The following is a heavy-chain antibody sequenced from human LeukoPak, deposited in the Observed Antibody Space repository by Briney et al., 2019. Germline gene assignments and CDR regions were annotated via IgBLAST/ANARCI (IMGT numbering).Heavy chain of an antibody. CDR3: ARGEYTYGYWGYFDY. V-gene: IGHV1-3*01. CDR2: INAGNGDT. CDR1: GYTFTSYA. J-gene: IGHJ4*02. Sequence: SSVKVSCKASGYTFTSYAMHWVRQAPGQRLEWMGWINAGNGDTKYSQKFQGRVTITRDTSASTAYMELSSLKSEDTAVYYCARGEYTYGYWGYFDYWGQGTLVTVSS. D-gene: IGHD5-18*01.